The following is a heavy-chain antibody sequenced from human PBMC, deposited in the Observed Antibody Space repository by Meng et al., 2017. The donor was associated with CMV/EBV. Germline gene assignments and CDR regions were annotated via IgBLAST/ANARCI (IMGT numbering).Heavy chain of an antibody. CDR2: TSYDGKTN. V-gene: IGHV3-30*04. CDR3: AREGHSNSRGLDF. J-gene: IGHJ4*02. CDR1: GLTFSNFA. D-gene: IGHD4-11*01. Sequence: GESLKISCSASGLTFSNFAMYWVRQAPGKGLEWVAVTSYDGKTNFYADSVKGRFTLSRDNSKNTLYLQMSRLRVVDTAVYYCAREGHSNSRGLDFWGQGTLVTVSS.